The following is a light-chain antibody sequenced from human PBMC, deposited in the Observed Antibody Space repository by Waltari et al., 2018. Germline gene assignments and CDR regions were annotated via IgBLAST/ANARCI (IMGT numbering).Light chain of an antibody. Sequence: QSALTQPPSASGSPGQSVTISCTGTSSAVGGYNYVSWYQQYPGKAPELIIYEVSRRPSGVPDRFSGSKSGNTASLTVSGLQAEDEADYYCSSYAGITNWVFGGGTKLTVL. V-gene: IGLV2-8*01. J-gene: IGLJ3*02. CDR2: EVS. CDR3: SSYAGITNWV. CDR1: SSAVGGYNY.